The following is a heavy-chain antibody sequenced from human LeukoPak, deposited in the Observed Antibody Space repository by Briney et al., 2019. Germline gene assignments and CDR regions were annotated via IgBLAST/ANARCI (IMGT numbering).Heavy chain of an antibody. J-gene: IGHJ4*02. CDR2: IYYRGNT. CDR3: ARSTGTTMFIDN. CDR1: GGSISPYY. Sequence: SETLSLTCTVSGGSISPYYWSWIRQPPGKGLEWLGYIYYRGNTNYNPSLTSRVAISVDTSKHHFSLKLSSVTAADTAVYYCARSTGTTMFIDNWGQGTLVTVSS. V-gene: IGHV4-59*01. D-gene: IGHD3-10*02.